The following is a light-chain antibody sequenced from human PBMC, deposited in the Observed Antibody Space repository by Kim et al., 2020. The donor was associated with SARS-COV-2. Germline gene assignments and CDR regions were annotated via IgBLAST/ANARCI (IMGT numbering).Light chain of an antibody. CDR3: QAWDSSTAV. Sequence: VSPEQTASITCSGSKLGDKYAYWYQKKPGQSPILVIYQHTKRPSGISQRFSGSSFGNTATLTISRAQTMDEADYYCQAWDSSTAVFGGGTQLTVL. CDR1: KLGDKY. V-gene: IGLV3-1*01. J-gene: IGLJ3*02. CDR2: QHT.